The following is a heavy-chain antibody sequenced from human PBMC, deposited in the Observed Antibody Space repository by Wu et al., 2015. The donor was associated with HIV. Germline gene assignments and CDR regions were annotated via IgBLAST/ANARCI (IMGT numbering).Heavy chain of an antibody. V-gene: IGHV1-2*02. Sequence: QVELVQSGAEVKKPGASVKISCEASGYTFTDFYFHWVRQAPGQGLEWVGWINPYSGARDYAQKFQGRVTMTLDTSIRTTYMELNGLTSDDTAIYYCARDWRFRGVFDDLYMDVWGNG. CDR2: INPYSGAR. CDR1: GYTFTDFY. CDR3: ARDWRFRGVFDDLYMDV. J-gene: IGHJ6*03. D-gene: IGHD3-9*01.